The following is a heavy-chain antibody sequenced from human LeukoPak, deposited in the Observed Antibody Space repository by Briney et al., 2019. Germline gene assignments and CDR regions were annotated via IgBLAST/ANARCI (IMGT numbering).Heavy chain of an antibody. CDR3: ARHRGSGSYYDPHDY. CDR2: ISFSGST. D-gene: IGHD1-26*01. CDR1: GGSISRNNYY. Sequence: PSETLSLTCTVSGGSISRNNYYWGCIRAPPGTGLQWFGSISFSGSTYYNPSLKSRVTISGDTSKNQFSLNLNAVTAADTAVYYCARHRGSGSYYDPHDYWGQGTLVTVSS. J-gene: IGHJ4*02. V-gene: IGHV4-39*01.